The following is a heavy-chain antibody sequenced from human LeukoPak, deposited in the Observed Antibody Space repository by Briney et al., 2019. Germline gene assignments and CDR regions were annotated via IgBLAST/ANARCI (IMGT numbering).Heavy chain of an antibody. CDR3: AKPNNYYDSSGYPVAYYYYYCMDV. V-gene: IGHV3-43*02. Sequence: SGGSLRLSCAASGFTFDDSAMHWVRQAPGRGLEWVSLITGVGTTTYYADSVKGRFTISRDNNKNSLYLQMHSLRTEDTAFNYCAKPNNYYDSSGYPVAYYYYYCMDVWGKGATVTVSS. CDR1: GFTFDDSA. D-gene: IGHD3-22*01. J-gene: IGHJ6*03. CDR2: ITGVGTTT.